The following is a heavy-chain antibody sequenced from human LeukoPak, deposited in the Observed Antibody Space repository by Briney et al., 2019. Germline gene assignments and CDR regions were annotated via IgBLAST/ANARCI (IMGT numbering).Heavy chain of an antibody. V-gene: IGHV1-2*02. CDR3: ARRSIAALRFDY. CDR1: GYAFTGYY. CDR2: INPNSGGT. J-gene: IGHJ4*02. Sequence: ASVKVSCKASGYAFTGYYMHRVRQAPGQGLEWMGWINPNSGGTNYAQKFQGRVTMTRDTSISTAYMELSRLRSDDTAVYYCARRSIAALRFDYWGQGTLVTVFS. D-gene: IGHD6-6*01.